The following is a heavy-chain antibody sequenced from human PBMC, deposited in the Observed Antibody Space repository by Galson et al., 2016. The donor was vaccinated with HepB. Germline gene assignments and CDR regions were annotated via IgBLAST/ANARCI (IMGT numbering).Heavy chain of an antibody. CDR1: GGSFSGYS. CDR2: INQSGTT. V-gene: IGHV4-34*01. Sequence: SETLSLTCAVYGGSFSGYSWSWIRQSPGKGLEWIGAINQSGTTNYNPSLKSRVTISVDRYKIQFSLKLSSVTAADTAVYYCARARRWLQYHWYFDLGCRGILVTASS. CDR3: ARARRWLQYHWYFDL. D-gene: IGHD5-24*01. J-gene: IGHJ2*01.